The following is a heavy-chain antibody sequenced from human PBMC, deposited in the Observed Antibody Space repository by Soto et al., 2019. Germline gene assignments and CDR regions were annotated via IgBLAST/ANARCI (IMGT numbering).Heavy chain of an antibody. CDR1: GYTFTNYA. Sequence: ASVKVSCKASGYTFTNYAIHWVRQAPGQRLEWMGWLNPGNGNTKYPQKFRGRVTITRDTSASTAYMFLSSLRSEDTAVYYCARDQGIPYCGGYCYSDWYFHLWGRGTLVTLSS. CDR3: ARDQGIPYCGGYCYSDWYFHL. J-gene: IGHJ2*01. V-gene: IGHV1-3*01. D-gene: IGHD2-21*01. CDR2: LNPGNGNT.